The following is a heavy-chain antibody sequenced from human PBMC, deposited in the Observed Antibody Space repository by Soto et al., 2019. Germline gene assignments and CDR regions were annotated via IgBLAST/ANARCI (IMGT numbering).Heavy chain of an antibody. V-gene: IGHV1-18*01. Sequence: QVQLVQSGAEVKKPGASVKVSCKASGYTFTSYGISWVRQAPGQGLEWMGWISAYSGNTNYAQNLQGRVTMTTDTSTSTAYMEVRSMRPDDTVVEYCARQYDSLTSYYLEVGYWGQGTLVTVSS. CDR3: ARQYDSLTSYYLEVGY. D-gene: IGHD3-9*01. CDR1: GYTFTSYG. CDR2: ISAYSGNT. J-gene: IGHJ4*02.